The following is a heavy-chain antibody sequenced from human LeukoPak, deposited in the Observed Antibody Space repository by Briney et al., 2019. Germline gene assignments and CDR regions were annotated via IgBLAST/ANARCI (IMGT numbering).Heavy chain of an antibody. V-gene: IGHV3-49*03. CDR1: GFTFGDFG. Sequence: GGSLSLSCTASGFTFGDFGMSWFRQAPGKGLEWVGFIRSKTYGGTTEYAAYVKGSFTITRDDSKSIAYLQMNSLKTEDTAVYFCSRDEGWERPLDFDYWGQGTLVTVSS. CDR2: IRSKTYGGTT. J-gene: IGHJ4*02. CDR3: SRDEGWERPLDFDY. D-gene: IGHD1-26*01.